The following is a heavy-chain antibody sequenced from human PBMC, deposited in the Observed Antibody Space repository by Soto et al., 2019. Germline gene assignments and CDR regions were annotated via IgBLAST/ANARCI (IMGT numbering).Heavy chain of an antibody. J-gene: IGHJ4*02. D-gene: IGHD2-21*02. V-gene: IGHV4-30-2*01. CDR2: IYQSGST. CDR3: ARSYSGGDAYFDY. Sequence: LSLTCAVSGGSISSGGYAWAWIRQPPGKGLEWVGYIYQSGSTYYNPSLKSRVTIAADRSKNQFSLNLASVTAADTAVYYCARSYSGGDAYFDYWGRGTVVTVSS. CDR1: GGSISSGGYA.